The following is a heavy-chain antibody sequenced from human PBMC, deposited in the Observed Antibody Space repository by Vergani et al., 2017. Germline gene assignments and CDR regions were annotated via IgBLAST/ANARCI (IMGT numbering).Heavy chain of an antibody. J-gene: IGHJ3*02. Sequence: QVQLVQSGAEVKKPGASVKVSCKASGYTFTSYGISWVRQAPGQGLEWMGWISAYNGNTNYAQKLQGRVTMTTDTSTSTAYMELRSLRSDDTAVYYCVGVDDDFWSGPDGTNDAFDIWGQGTMVTVSS. V-gene: IGHV1-18*01. CDR2: ISAYNGNT. D-gene: IGHD3-3*01. CDR3: VGVDDDFWSGPDGTNDAFDI. CDR1: GYTFTSYG.